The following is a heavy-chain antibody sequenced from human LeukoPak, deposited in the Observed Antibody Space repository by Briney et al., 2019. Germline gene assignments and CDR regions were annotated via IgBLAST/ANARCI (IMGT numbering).Heavy chain of an antibody. J-gene: IGHJ3*02. D-gene: IGHD3-22*01. Sequence: PSETLSLTCTVSGGSISSNNYYWGWIRQPPGKGLEWIGSIYYSGSTYNNPSLTIQLTISVDTSKNEFSLKLHAVTAADPAVYYCARSHLGSSAIWGQGTMVTVSS. CDR1: GGSISSNNYY. CDR2: IYYSGST. V-gene: IGHV4-39*07. CDR3: ARSHLGSSAI.